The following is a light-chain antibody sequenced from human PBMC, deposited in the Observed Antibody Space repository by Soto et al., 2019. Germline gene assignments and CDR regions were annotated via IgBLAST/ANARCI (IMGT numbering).Light chain of an antibody. V-gene: IGLV1-40*01. J-gene: IGLJ3*02. CDR2: GNN. CDR3: QSYDSSLSGGV. Sequence: QSVLTQPPSVSGAPGQRVTISCTGSSSNVGAGYDVHWYQQLPGTAPKLLIYGNNNRPSGVPDRFSGSKSGTSASLAITGLQAEDEADYYCQSYDSSLSGGVFGGGTKDTVL. CDR1: SSNVGAGYD.